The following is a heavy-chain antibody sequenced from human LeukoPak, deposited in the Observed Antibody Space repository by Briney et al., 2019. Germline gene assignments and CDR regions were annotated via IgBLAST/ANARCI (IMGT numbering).Heavy chain of an antibody. CDR1: GYTFTSYY. Sequence: GASVKVSCKASGYTFTSYYMHWVRQAPGQGLAWMGRINTNDGGTNYAQKFQGRVTMTRDMSTSTVYMELSSLRSEDTAVYYRAREGYGSGTYLDYWGQGTLVTVSS. D-gene: IGHD3-10*01. CDR3: AREGYGSGTYLDY. CDR2: INTNDGGT. J-gene: IGHJ4*02. V-gene: IGHV1-46*01.